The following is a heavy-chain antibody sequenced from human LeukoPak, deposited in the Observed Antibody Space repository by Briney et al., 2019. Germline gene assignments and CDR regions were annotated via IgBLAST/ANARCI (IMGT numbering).Heavy chain of an antibody. V-gene: IGHV4-34*01. CDR1: GGSFSGYY. J-gene: IGHJ4*02. D-gene: IGHD2-21*01. Sequence: SETLSLTCAVYGGSFSGYYWSWIRQPPGKGLEWIGEINHSGSTNYNPSLKSRVTISVDTSKNQFSLKLSSVTAADTAVHYCATTYCGGDCPYDHWGQGTLVTVSS. CDR2: INHSGST. CDR3: ATTYCGGDCPYDH.